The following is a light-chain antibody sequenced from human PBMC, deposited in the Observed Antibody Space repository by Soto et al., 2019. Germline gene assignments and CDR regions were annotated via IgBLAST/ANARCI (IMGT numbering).Light chain of an antibody. CDR3: QHYNSYSEA. Sequence: EIVCTQSPGTLSLYHGERGTLSWRASQSVSNNYLAWYQQKPGQAPRLLIYGASNRATGIPDRFSGSGSGTDFTLTISSLQPDDFATYYCQHYNSYSEAFGQGTKVDI. CDR2: GAS. J-gene: IGKJ1*01. V-gene: IGKV3-20*01. CDR1: QSVSNNY.